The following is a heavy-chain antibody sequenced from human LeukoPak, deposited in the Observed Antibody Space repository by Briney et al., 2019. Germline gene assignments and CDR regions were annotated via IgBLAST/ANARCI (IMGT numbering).Heavy chain of an antibody. D-gene: IGHD2-15*01. CDR2: ISGSGDNT. V-gene: IGHV3-23*01. CDR3: TSFPRADTRDIVFDF. J-gene: IGHJ4*02. Sequence: GGSLRLSCAASGFTFSSHAMTWVRQAPGKGLEWVSVISGSGDNTDYADSVKGRFTISRDNSRNTVYLQMNSLRAEGTAVYYCTSFPRADTRDIVFDFWGQGALVTVSS. CDR1: GFTFSSHA.